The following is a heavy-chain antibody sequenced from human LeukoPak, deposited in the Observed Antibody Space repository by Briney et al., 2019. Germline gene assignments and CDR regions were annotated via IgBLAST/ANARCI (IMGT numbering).Heavy chain of an antibody. D-gene: IGHD6-13*01. CDR1: GGSISNYY. V-gene: IGHV4-59*12. J-gene: IGHJ4*02. Sequence: SETLSLTCTVSGGSISNYYWSWIRQPPGKGLEWIGYIYYIGSTKYNPSLKSRVTISIDTSKNQLSLKLSSVTAADTAVYYCARGIGAAAAVVFDYWGQGTLVTVSS. CDR2: IYYIGST. CDR3: ARGIGAAAAVVFDY.